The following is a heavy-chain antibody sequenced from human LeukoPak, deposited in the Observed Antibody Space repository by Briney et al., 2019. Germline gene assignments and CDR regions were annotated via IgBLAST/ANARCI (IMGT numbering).Heavy chain of an antibody. CDR3: AREGIAAAGIDY. Sequence: SEALSLTCAVSGGSISSSNWWSWVRQPPGKGLEWIGEIYHSGSTNYNPSLKSRVTISVDKSKNQFSLKLSSVTAADTAVYYCAREGIAAAGIDYWGQGTLVTVSS. CDR1: GGSISSSNW. J-gene: IGHJ4*02. V-gene: IGHV4-4*02. D-gene: IGHD6-13*01. CDR2: IYHSGST.